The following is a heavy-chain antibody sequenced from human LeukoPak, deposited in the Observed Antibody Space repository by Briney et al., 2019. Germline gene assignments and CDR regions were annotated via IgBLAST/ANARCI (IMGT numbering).Heavy chain of an antibody. CDR2: ISGSGGST. V-gene: IGHV3-23*01. Sequence: GGSLRLSCAASGFTFSSYAMSWVRQAPGKGLEWVSAISGSGGSTYYADSVKGRFTISRDNSKNTLYLQMNSLRAEDTAVYYCAKHGAMIAESMGYWFDPWGQGTLVTVSS. CDR1: GFTFSSYA. D-gene: IGHD3-22*01. J-gene: IGHJ5*02. CDR3: AKHGAMIAESMGYWFDP.